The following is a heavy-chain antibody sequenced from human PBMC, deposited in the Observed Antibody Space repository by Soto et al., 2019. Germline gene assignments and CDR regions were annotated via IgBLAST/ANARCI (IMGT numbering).Heavy chain of an antibody. V-gene: IGHV4-38-2*01. Sequence: SETLSLTCAVSGYSISSCYYWGWLRQPPGKGLEWIGSIYHSGSTYYNPSLKRRVTISVDTSKNQLSLRLRSVTAADTAVYCGARGGFGSGYVLNYWGQGSRVTVSS. CDR1: GYSISSCYY. J-gene: IGHJ4*02. CDR3: ARGGFGSGYVLNY. D-gene: IGHD3-22*01. CDR2: IYHSGST.